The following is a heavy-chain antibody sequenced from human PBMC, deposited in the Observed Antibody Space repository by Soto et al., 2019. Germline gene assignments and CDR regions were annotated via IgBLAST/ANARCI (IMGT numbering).Heavy chain of an antibody. CDR1: GGSISSYY. Sequence: QVQLQESGPGLVKPSETLSLTCTVSGGSISSYYWSWIRQPPGKGLEWIGYIYYSGSTNYNPSLKSRVTISVDTSKNQFSLKLSSVTAADTAVYYCARAVGDYEDAFDIWGQGTMVTVSS. CDR2: IYYSGST. V-gene: IGHV4-59*01. CDR3: ARAVGDYEDAFDI. J-gene: IGHJ3*02. D-gene: IGHD4-17*01.